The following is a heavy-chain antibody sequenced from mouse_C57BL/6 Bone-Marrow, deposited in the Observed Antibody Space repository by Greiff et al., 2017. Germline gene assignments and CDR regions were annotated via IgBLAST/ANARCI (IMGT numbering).Heavy chain of an antibody. CDR2: IYPRSGNT. CDR1: GYTFTSYG. Sequence: QVQLKQSGAELARPGASVKLSCKASGYTFTSYGISWVKQRTGQGLEWIGEIYPRSGNTYYNEKFKGKATLTADKSSSTAYMELRSLTSEDSAVYFCASPLYGSRDWFAYWGQGTLVTVSA. D-gene: IGHD1-1*01. V-gene: IGHV1-81*01. CDR3: ASPLYGSRDWFAY. J-gene: IGHJ3*01.